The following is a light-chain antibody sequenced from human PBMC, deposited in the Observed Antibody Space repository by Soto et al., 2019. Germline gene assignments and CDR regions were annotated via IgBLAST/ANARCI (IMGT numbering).Light chain of an antibody. CDR2: GAS. CDR3: HQYGSSPWT. V-gene: IGKV3-20*01. CDR1: QSGFSFY. J-gene: IGKJ1*01. Sequence: EIVLTQSPGTLSLSPGERATLSCRASQSGFSFYLAWFQQKPGQAPRLLIYGASTRATGIPDRFSGSGSGTDFTLTISRLGPEDFAVYYCHQYGSSPWTLGQGTKVEIK.